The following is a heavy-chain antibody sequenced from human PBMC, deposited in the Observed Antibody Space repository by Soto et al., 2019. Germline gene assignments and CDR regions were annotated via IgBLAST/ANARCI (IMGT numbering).Heavy chain of an antibody. Sequence: SETLSLTCTVSGGSISSYYWSWIRQPPGKGLGWIGYIYYSGSTNYNPSLKSRVTISVDTSKNQFSLKLSSVTVADTALYYCARWVADAWFDPWGQGTLVTVSS. D-gene: IGHD2-15*01. CDR3: ARWVADAWFDP. CDR2: IYYSGST. CDR1: GGSISSYY. J-gene: IGHJ5*02. V-gene: IGHV4-59*01.